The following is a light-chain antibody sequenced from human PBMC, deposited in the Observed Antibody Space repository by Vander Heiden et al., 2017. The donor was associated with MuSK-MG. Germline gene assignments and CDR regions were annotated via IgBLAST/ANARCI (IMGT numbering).Light chain of an antibody. J-gene: IGKJ5*01. Sequence: DIQLTQSPSFLSASVGDRVTITCRASQGIKNYLAWHQQKPGKAPELLLYGVSTLQSGVPSRFTLTISSLQPEDSATYYCQQLDSYPITFGQGTRLEIK. CDR3: QQLDSYPIT. CDR1: QGIKNY. V-gene: IGKV1-9*01. CDR2: GVS.